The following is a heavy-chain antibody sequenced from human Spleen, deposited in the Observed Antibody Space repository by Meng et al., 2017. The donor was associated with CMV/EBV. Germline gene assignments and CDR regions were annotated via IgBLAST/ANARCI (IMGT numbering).Heavy chain of an antibody. CDR3: ARDPARDVWSGYYEYYFDY. J-gene: IGHJ4*02. D-gene: IGHD3-3*01. CDR1: GFTFSSYA. CDR2: ISRSNSYI. V-gene: IGHV3-21*01. Sequence: GESLKISCAASGFTFSSYAMSWVRQAPGKGLEWVSSISRSNSYIYYADSVKGRFTISRDNSKNSLYLQMNSLRAEDTAVYYCARDPARDVWSGYYEYYFDYWGQGTLVTVSS.